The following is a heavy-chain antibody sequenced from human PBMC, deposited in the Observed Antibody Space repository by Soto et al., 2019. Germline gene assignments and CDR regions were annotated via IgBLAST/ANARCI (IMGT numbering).Heavy chain of an antibody. CDR1: GGSISSYY. CDR2: VYYSGST. CDR3: AREFGGSFDI. V-gene: IGHV4-59*01. Sequence: SETLSLTCTVSGGSISSYYWSWIRQPPGKGLEWIGYVYYSGSTNYNPSLKSRVTISVDTSKNQFSLKLSSVTAADTAVYYCAREFGGSFDIWGQGTMVTVSS. D-gene: IGHD1-26*01. J-gene: IGHJ3*02.